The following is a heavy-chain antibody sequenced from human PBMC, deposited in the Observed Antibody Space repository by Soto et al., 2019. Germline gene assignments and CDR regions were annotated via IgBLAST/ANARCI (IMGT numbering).Heavy chain of an antibody. CDR2: IYSDGTT. Sequence: GSLRLSCAASGFNVNNNHMSWVRQAPGKGLEWLSIIYSDGTTYYADSVKGRFTISRDNSKNTVYLQMDSLRAEDTALYYCLAHQVLRTFWGQGTLVTGSS. CDR1: GFNVNNNH. CDR3: LAHQVLRTF. V-gene: IGHV3-53*01. D-gene: IGHD3-3*02. J-gene: IGHJ4*02.